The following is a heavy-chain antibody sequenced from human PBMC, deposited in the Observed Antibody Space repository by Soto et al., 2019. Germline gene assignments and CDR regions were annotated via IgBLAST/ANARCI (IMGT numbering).Heavy chain of an antibody. CDR3: ARQDYDFWSGYYGVSDY. J-gene: IGHJ4*02. Sequence: SETLSLTCTFSCGSIISSSYYWGWIRQPPGKGLEWIGSIYYSGSTYYNPSLKSRVTISVDTSKNQFSLKLSSVTAADTAVYYCARQDYDFWSGYYGVSDYWGQGTLVTVSS. V-gene: IGHV4-39*01. D-gene: IGHD3-3*01. CDR2: IYYSGST. CDR1: CGSIISSSYY.